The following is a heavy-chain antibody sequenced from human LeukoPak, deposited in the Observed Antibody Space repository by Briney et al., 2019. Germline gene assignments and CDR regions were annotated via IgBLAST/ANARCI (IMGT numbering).Heavy chain of an antibody. D-gene: IGHD1-26*01. CDR3: ATGVGATDY. CDR1: GFTFSSYS. CDR2: ISSSSSTI. V-gene: IGHV3-48*01. J-gene: IGHJ4*02. Sequence: GGSLRLACAASGFTFSSYSMKWVRQAPGKGLEWVSYISSSSSTIYYADSVKGRFTISRDNAKNSLYLQMNSLRAEDTAVYYCATGVGATDYWGQGTLVTVYS.